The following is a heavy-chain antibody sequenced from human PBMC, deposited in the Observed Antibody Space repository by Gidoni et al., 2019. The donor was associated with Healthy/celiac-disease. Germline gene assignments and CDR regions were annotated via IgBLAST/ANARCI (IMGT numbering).Heavy chain of an antibody. CDR2: ISSSGGST. CDR1: GFTFHKYA. Sequence: DVQLLESGGRLIQSGGSLRLSCVASGFTFHKYAMTWVRQAPGKGLQWVSVISSSGGSTNYADSVKGRFAISRDNSENTLFLQMNSLSDDDTAVYYCAKGDNHDTRGFMDVWGQGTTVTVSS. V-gene: IGHV3-23*01. CDR3: AKGDNHDTRGFMDV. J-gene: IGHJ6*02. D-gene: IGHD2-15*01.